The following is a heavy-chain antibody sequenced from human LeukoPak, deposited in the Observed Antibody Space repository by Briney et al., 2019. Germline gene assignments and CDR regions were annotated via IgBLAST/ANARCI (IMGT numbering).Heavy chain of an antibody. CDR3: ARDWDYCSGGSCYSGDYFDY. D-gene: IGHD2-15*01. CDR1: GYTFTSYY. V-gene: IGHV1-46*01. J-gene: IGHJ4*02. CDR2: INPSGGST. Sequence: ASVKVSCKASGYTFTSYYMHWVRQAPGQGLEWMGIINPSGGSTNYAQKFQGRVTMTRDMSTSTVYMELSSLRSEDTAVYYCARDWDYCSGGSCYSGDYFDYWGQGTLVTVSS.